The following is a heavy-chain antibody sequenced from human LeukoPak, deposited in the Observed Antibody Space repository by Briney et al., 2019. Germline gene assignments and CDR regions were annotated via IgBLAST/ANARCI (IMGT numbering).Heavy chain of an antibody. CDR1: GYTFTSYD. Sequence: PMASVKVSCKASGYTFTSYDINWVRQATGQGLEWMGWMNPNNNNTGYAQKFQGRVTMTRNTSISTAYMELSSLRSEDTAVYYCARGKIYDSSGYCSLGFDPWGQGTLVTVSS. CDR3: ARGKIYDSSGYCSLGFDP. J-gene: IGHJ5*02. V-gene: IGHV1-8*01. D-gene: IGHD3-22*01. CDR2: MNPNNNNT.